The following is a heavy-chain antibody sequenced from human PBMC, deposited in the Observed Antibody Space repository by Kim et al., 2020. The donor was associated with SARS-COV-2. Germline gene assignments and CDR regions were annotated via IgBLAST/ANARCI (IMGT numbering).Heavy chain of an antibody. V-gene: IGHV3-48*04. J-gene: IGHJ4*02. CDR1: GFTFSSYS. D-gene: IGHD3-16*01. Sequence: GGSLRLSCAASGFTFSSYSMNWVRQAPGKGLEWVSYISSSNSIIYYADSVKGRFTISRDNAKNSLYLQMSSLRAEDTAVYYCARDSDYVWGSPPVDYWGQGTLVTVSS. CDR2: ISSSNSII. CDR3: ARDSDYVWGSPPVDY.